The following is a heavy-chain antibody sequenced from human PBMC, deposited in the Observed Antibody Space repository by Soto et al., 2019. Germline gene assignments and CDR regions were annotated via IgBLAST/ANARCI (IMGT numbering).Heavy chain of an antibody. CDR3: AKNGQLPYYYGMDV. D-gene: IGHD1-1*01. V-gene: IGHV1-18*01. CDR2: ISGYNGDT. J-gene: IGHJ6*02. CDR1: GYTFTRYG. Sequence: ASVKVSCKASGYTFTRYGISWVRQAPGQGLEWMGWISGYNGDTNYAQKIQGKVTMTKDTSTSTAYMELRSLTSDDTAIYYGAKNGQLPYYYGMDVWG.